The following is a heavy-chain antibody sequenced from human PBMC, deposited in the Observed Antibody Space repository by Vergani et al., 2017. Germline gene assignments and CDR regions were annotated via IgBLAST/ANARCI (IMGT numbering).Heavy chain of an antibody. Sequence: QVQLVESGGGVVQPGRSLRLSCAASGFTFSSYAMHWVRQAPGKGLEWVAVISYDGSNKYYADSVKGRFTISRDNSKNTLYLQMNSLRSEDTAVYYCARVVTGGDAFDIWGQGTMVTVSS. V-gene: IGHV3-30-3*01. CDR1: GFTFSSYA. D-gene: IGHD7-27*01. CDR2: ISYDGSNK. CDR3: ARVVTGGDAFDI. J-gene: IGHJ3*02.